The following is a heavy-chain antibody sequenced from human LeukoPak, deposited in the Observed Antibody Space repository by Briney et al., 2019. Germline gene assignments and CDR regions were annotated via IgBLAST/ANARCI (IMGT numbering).Heavy chain of an antibody. D-gene: IGHD6-13*01. Sequence: PSEGLSLTCAVYGGSFSGYYWSWIRQPPGKGLEWIGEINHSGNTNYNPSLKSRVSISVDSSKNQFSLKVSSVTAADTAVYYCARGSDTEAGLYWGQGTLVTLSS. V-gene: IGHV4-34*01. CDR2: INHSGNT. CDR3: ARGSDTEAGLY. J-gene: IGHJ4*02. CDR1: GGSFSGYY.